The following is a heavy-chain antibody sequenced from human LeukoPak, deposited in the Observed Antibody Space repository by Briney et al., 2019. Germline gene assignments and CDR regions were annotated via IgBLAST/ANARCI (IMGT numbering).Heavy chain of an antibody. CDR3: ARARPDDYGDYDHFDY. J-gene: IGHJ4*02. CDR2: IYYSGST. CDR1: GGSISSGGYY. D-gene: IGHD4-17*01. Sequence: SETLSLTCTVSGGSISSGGYYWSWIRQHPGKGLEWIGHIYYSGSTYYNPTLKSRVTISVDTSKNQFSLKLSSVTAADTAVYYCARARPDDYGDYDHFDYWGKGTLVTVSS. V-gene: IGHV4-31*03.